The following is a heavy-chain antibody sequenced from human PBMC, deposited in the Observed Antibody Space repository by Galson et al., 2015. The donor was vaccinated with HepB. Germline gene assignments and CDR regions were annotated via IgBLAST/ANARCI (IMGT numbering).Heavy chain of an antibody. CDR1: GYTFTSYA. V-gene: IGHV7-4-1*02. Sequence: SVKVSCKASGYTFTSYAMNWVRQAPGQGLEWMGWINTNTGNPTYAQGFTGRFVFSLDTSVSTAYLQISSLKAEDTAVYYCAREWREQQLVVYYFDYWGQGTLVTVSS. CDR2: INTNTGNP. CDR3: AREWREQQLVVYYFDY. D-gene: IGHD6-13*01. J-gene: IGHJ4*02.